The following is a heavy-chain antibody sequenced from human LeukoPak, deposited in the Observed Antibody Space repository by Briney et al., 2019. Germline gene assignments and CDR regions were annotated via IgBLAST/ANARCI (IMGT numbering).Heavy chain of an antibody. Sequence: GGSLCLSCAASVFTFSSYAMSWVRQAPGKGLEWVAIIIDSGSSTYYADSVKGRFTISRDNSKNTLYLQMNSLRVEDTAVYYCAPSAFDYWGQGTLVTVSS. CDR3: APSAFDY. CDR1: VFTFSSYA. J-gene: IGHJ4*02. V-gene: IGHV3-23*01. CDR2: IIDSGSST.